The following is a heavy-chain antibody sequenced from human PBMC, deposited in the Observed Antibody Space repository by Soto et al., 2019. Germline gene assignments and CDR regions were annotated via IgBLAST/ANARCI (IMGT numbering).Heavy chain of an antibody. Sequence: EVQLVPSGAEVKKPGESLRISCKGSGYSFTSYWISWVRQMPGKGLEWMGRIDPSDSYTNYSPSFQGHVTISADKSISPGFLQWSILTASDTAMYYCAILQGAAGEHDLTFDYWRQGTLGTVSS. CDR1: GYSFTSYW. V-gene: IGHV5-10-1*01. J-gene: IGHJ4*02. CDR2: IDPSDSYT. CDR3: AILQGAAGEHDLTFDY. D-gene: IGHD6-13*01.